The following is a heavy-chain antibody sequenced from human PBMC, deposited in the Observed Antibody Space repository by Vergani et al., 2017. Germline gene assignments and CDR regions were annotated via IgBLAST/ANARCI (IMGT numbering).Heavy chain of an antibody. CDR1: GGSISSYY. CDR2: SYYSGST. Sequence: QVQLQESGPGLVKPSETLSLTCTVSGGSISSYYWSWIRQPPGKGLEWIGYSYYSGSTNYNPSLKSRVTISVDTSKNQFSLKLSSVTAADTAVYYCARVYSSSSNDYYYYMDVWGKGTTVTVSS. D-gene: IGHD6-6*01. V-gene: IGHV4-59*01. J-gene: IGHJ6*03. CDR3: ARVYSSSSNDYYYYMDV.